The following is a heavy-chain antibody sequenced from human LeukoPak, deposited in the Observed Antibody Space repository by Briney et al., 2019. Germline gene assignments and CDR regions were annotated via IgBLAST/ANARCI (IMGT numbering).Heavy chain of an antibody. J-gene: IGHJ5*02. V-gene: IGHV1-18*01. Sequence: GASVKVSCKASGYTFTSYGIFWVRQAPGQGLEWMGWISAYNGNTNYAQKFQGRVTMTTDTSANTAYMDLSSLRSEDTAVYYCARLSSHYGDYKVDPWGQGTLVTVSS. CDR3: ARLSSHYGDYKVDP. CDR2: ISAYNGNT. CDR1: GYTFTSYG. D-gene: IGHD4-17*01.